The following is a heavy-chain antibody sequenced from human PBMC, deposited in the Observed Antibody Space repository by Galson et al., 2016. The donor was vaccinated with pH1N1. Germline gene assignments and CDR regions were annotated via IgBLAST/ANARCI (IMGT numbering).Heavy chain of an antibody. CDR3: AKDHFGYDQSGAFDF. D-gene: IGHD1-14*01. V-gene: IGHV3-30*18. J-gene: IGHJ3*01. Sequence: SLRLSCAASKFTFSNYGMRWVRQAPGKGLEWVAVISYDGNNKYYADSVKGRFTISRDNSKKTLYLQMNSLRAEDTAVYYCAKDHFGYDQSGAFDFWGQGTMVTVSS. CDR2: ISYDGNNK. CDR1: KFTFSNYG.